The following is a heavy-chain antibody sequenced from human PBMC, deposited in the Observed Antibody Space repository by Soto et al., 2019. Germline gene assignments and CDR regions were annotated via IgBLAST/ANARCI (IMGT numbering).Heavy chain of an antibody. D-gene: IGHD3-10*01. V-gene: IGHV4-59*01. CDR3: ARDLTIGGFFDP. Sequence: SETLSLTCTVSGGSITSYYWTWIRQPPGKELEWVGYIYYTGRTNCNPSLKSRLTMSVDTSKNQFSLRLSSVTAADTAVYYCARDLTIGGFFDPWGQGTLVTVSS. CDR2: IYYTGRT. CDR1: GGSITSYY. J-gene: IGHJ5*02.